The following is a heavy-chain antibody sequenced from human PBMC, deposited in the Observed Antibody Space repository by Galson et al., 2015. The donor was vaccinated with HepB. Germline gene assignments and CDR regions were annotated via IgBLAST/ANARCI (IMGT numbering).Heavy chain of an antibody. Sequence: SLRLSCAASGFTFSTSWMSWVRQAPGKGLEWVANIRQDGREKFYVDSVKGRFTVSRDNVKNTLYLQMNSLRVEDTAVYYCARDRRVALDYWGQGTLVTVSS. J-gene: IGHJ4*02. CDR2: IRQDGREK. CDR3: ARDRRVALDY. CDR1: GFTFSTSW. D-gene: IGHD5-12*01. V-gene: IGHV3-7*03.